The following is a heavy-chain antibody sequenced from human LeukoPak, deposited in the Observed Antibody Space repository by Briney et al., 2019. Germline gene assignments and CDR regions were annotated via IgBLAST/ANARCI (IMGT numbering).Heavy chain of an antibody. CDR1: GGSISSGDYY. Sequence: SQTLSLTCTVSGGSISSGDYYWSWIRQPPGKGLEWIGYIYYSGSTYYNLSLKSRVTISVDTSKNQFSLKLSSVTAADTAVYYCARGDSGYDPSDYWGQGTLVTVSS. V-gene: IGHV4-30-4*08. D-gene: IGHD5-12*01. CDR3: ARGDSGYDPSDY. CDR2: IYYSGST. J-gene: IGHJ4*02.